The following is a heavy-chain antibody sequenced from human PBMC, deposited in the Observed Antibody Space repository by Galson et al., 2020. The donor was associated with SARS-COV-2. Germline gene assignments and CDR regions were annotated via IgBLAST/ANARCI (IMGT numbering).Heavy chain of an antibody. CDR3: ASARGYYGSGSYYTFDY. CDR2: INPNSGGT. Sequence: GESLKISCKASGYTFTGYYMHWVRQAPGQGLEWMGWINPNSGGTNYAQKFQGRVTMTRDTSISTAYMELSRLRSDDMAVYYCASARGYYGSGSYYTFDYWGQGTLVTVSS. J-gene: IGHJ4*02. CDR1: GYTFTGYY. V-gene: IGHV1-2*02. D-gene: IGHD3-10*01.